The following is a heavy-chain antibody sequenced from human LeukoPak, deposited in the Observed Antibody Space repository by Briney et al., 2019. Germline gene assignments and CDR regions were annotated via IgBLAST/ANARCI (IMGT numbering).Heavy chain of an antibody. J-gene: IGHJ4*02. D-gene: IGHD4-23*01. V-gene: IGHV4-59*01. CDR3: AGGGPTVVTPYYFDY. Sequence: PSETLSLTCTVSGGSISSYYWSCIRQPPGKGLEWIGYIYYSGSTNYNPSLKSRVTISVDTSKNQFSLKLSSVTAADTAVYYCAGGGPTVVTPYYFDYWGQGTLVTVSS. CDR2: IYYSGST. CDR1: GGSISSYY.